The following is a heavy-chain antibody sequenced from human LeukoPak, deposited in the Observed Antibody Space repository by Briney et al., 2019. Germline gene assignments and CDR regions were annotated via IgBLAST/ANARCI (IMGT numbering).Heavy chain of an antibody. D-gene: IGHD6-6*01. CDR3: ARFGASITTRPDYYYGMDV. V-gene: IGHV5-51*01. J-gene: IGHJ6*02. CDR2: IYPGDSDT. Sequence: GESLKISCKGSGYTFSTYWIGWVRQMPGKDLEWMGIIYPGDSDTRYSPSFQGQVTISADKSISTAYLQWSSLKASDTTMYYCARFGASITTRPDYYYGMDVWGQGTTVTVSS. CDR1: GYTFSTYW.